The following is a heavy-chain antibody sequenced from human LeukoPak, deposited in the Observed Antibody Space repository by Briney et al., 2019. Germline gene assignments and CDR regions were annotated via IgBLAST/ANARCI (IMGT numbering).Heavy chain of an antibody. Sequence: SQTLSLTCAISGDSVSSNRAAWNWIRQSPSRGLEWLGRTYYRSKWYNDYAVSVKSRITINPDTSKNQFSLQLNSVTPEDTAVYYCARDSIAVAGMRRYCFDYWGQGTLVTVSS. CDR1: GDSVSSNRAA. V-gene: IGHV6-1*01. CDR2: TYYRSKWYN. CDR3: ARDSIAVAGMRRYCFDY. D-gene: IGHD6-19*01. J-gene: IGHJ4*02.